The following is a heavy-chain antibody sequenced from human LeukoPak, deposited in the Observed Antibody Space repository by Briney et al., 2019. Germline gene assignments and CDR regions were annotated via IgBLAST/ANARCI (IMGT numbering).Heavy chain of an antibody. J-gene: IGHJ3*02. D-gene: IGHD3-22*01. CDR3: AKDVRYYYDSSGYHPDAFDI. CDR2: ISGSGGST. CDR1: GFTFSSYG. Sequence: TGGSLRLSCAASGFTFSSYGMHWVRQAPGKGLEWVSAISGSGGSTYYADSVKGRFTISRDNSKNTLYLQMNSLRAEDTAVYYCAKDVRYYYDSSGYHPDAFDIWGQGTMVTVSS. V-gene: IGHV3-23*01.